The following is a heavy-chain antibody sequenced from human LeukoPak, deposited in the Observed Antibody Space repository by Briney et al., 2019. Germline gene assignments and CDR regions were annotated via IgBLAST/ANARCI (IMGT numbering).Heavy chain of an antibody. J-gene: IGHJ5*02. CDR1: GFTFSSYS. Sequence: GGSLRLSCAASGFTFSSYSMNWVRQAPGKGLEWVSSISSSSSYIYYADSVKGRFTISRDNAKNSLYLQMNSLRAEDTAVYYCARGETIAAAGTNWFDPWGQGTLLTVSS. CDR3: ARGETIAAAGTNWFDP. V-gene: IGHV3-21*01. CDR2: ISSSSSYI. D-gene: IGHD6-13*01.